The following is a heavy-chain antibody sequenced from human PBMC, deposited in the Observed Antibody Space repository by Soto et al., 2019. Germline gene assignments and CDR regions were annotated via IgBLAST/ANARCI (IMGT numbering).Heavy chain of an antibody. CDR1: GGSISSDDYY. J-gene: IGHJ3*02. V-gene: IGHV4-30-4*01. CDR2: IYYSGST. CDR3: ARFIRRPAFDI. D-gene: IGHD3-16*02. Sequence: QVQLQESGPGLVKPSHTLSLTCTVSGGSISSDDYYWSWIRQPPGKGLECIGYIYYSGSTYYNPSLKSRVTISVDTSKNQFSLKLRSVTAADTAVYYCARFIRRPAFDIWGQGTMVTVSS.